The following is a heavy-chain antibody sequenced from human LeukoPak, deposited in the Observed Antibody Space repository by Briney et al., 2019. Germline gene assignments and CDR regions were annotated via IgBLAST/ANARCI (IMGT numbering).Heavy chain of an antibody. D-gene: IGHD3-10*01. J-gene: IGHJ5*02. CDR2: IYNSGST. V-gene: IGHV4-4*02. CDR3: ARESSANYGSGSYNWFDP. CDR1: GGSISSSNW. Sequence: SGTLSLTCAVSGGSISSSNWWRWVRQPPGKGLEGTGEIYNSGSTNYNPSLKSRVTISVDKSKNQFSLKLSSVTAADTAVYYCARESSANYGSGSYNWFDPWGQGTLVTVSS.